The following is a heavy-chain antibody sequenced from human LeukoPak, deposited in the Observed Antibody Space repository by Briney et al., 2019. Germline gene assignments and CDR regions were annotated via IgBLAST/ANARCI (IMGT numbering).Heavy chain of an antibody. CDR3: ARCRRAAGPKRTPYYFDY. CDR1: GGSFSGYY. D-gene: IGHD6-13*01. CDR2: INHSGST. V-gene: IGHV4-34*01. J-gene: IGHJ4*02. Sequence: PSETLSLTCAVYGGSFSGYYWSWIRQPPGKGLEWIGEINHSGSTNYNPSLKSRVTISVDTSKNQFSLKLSSVTAADTAVYYCARCRRAAGPKRTPYYFDYWGQGTLVTVSS.